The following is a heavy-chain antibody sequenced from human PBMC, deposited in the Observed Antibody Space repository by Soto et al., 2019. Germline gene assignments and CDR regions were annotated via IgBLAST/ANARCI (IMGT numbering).Heavy chain of an antibody. J-gene: IGHJ5*02. V-gene: IGHV1-18*01. D-gene: IGHD3-9*01. CDR2: ISAYNGNT. Sequence: QVKLVQSGTEVKKPGASMKVSCKASGYSFATSGISWVRQAPGQGLEWMGWISAYNGNTNYEQKLQDRVTTTTDTSTSTAYLELRSLRSYDTVVYYCARAGHYFDSSGYDTLGQGTLVTVS. CDR1: GYSFATSG. CDR3: ARAGHYFDSSGYDT.